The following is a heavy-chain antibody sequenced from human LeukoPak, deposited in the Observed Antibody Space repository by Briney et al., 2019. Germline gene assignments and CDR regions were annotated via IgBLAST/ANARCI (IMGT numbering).Heavy chain of an antibody. J-gene: IGHJ5*02. V-gene: IGHV4-31*03. CDR3: ARENGQLLRNFDP. Sequence: ASETLSLTCTVSGCSISSGGYFWTWIRQHPGKGLEWIGYIYYSGSTYYNPSLKSRVIISADTSKNQFSLKLSSVTAADTAVYYCARENGQLLRNFDPWGQGTLVTVSS. CDR2: IYYSGST. CDR1: GCSISSGGYF. D-gene: IGHD3-22*01.